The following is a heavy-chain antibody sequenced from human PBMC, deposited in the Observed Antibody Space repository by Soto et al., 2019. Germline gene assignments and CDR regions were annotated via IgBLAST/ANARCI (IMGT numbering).Heavy chain of an antibody. Sequence: SETLSLTCTVSGASMSDYFWTWIRLPAGKRLEWIGRKSISGSTDYNPSLKGRASMSVDTSKNQFSLRLISVTAADTALYYCARSLGSAAGWSFDVWGQGILVTISS. CDR3: ARSLGSAAGWSFDV. CDR2: KSISGST. V-gene: IGHV4-4*07. CDR1: GASMSDYF. J-gene: IGHJ4*02. D-gene: IGHD3-16*01.